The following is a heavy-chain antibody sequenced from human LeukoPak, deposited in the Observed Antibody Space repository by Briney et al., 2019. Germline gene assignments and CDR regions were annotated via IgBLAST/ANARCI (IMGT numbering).Heavy chain of an antibody. Sequence: ETLSLTCAVSGGSISSGGYSWSWVRQAPGKGLEWVANIKQDGSEKYYVDSVKGRFTISRDNAKNSLYLQMNSLRAEDTAVYYCARDLYDSSGYYRNWFDPWGQGTLVTVSS. D-gene: IGHD3-22*01. V-gene: IGHV3-7*01. J-gene: IGHJ5*02. CDR3: ARDLYDSSGYYRNWFDP. CDR2: IKQDGSEK. CDR1: GGSISSGGYS.